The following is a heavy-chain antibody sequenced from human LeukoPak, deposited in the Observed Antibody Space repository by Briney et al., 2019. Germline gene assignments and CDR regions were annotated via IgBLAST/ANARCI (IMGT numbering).Heavy chain of an antibody. CDR2: INPNSGDT. D-gene: IGHD6-13*01. Sequence: GASVKVSCKASGYTFTGYYICWVRQAPGQGLEWMGWINPNSGDTSSAQKFQGRVTMTRDTSIGTAYMELSGLTSDDTAVYYCARHSTLDYWGQGTLVTVSS. J-gene: IGHJ4*02. CDR3: ARHSTLDY. CDR1: GYTFTGYY. V-gene: IGHV1-2*02.